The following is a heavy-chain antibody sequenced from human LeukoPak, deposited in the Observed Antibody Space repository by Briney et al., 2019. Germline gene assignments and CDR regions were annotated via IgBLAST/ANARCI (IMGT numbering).Heavy chain of an antibody. CDR3: ARDVLRYFDWLLVGPDAFDI. J-gene: IGHJ3*02. CDR2: FYYSGST. D-gene: IGHD3-9*01. Sequence: PSETLSLTCTVSGGSISSYYWSWIRQPPGKGLEWIGYFYYSGSTNYNPSLKSRVTISVDTSKNQFSLKLSSVTAADTAVYYCARDVLRYFDWLLVGPDAFDIWGQGTMVTVSS. V-gene: IGHV4-59*12. CDR1: GGSISSYY.